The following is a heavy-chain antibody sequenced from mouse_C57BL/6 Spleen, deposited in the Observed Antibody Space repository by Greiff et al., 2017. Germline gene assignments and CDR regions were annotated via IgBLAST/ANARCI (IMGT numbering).Heavy chain of an antibody. CDR2: IDPDTGGT. V-gene: IGHV1-15*01. CDR1: GYTFTDYE. Sequence: QVQLQQPGAELVRPGASVTLSCKASGYTFTDYEMHWVKQTPVHGLEWIGAIDPDTGGTAYNQKFKGKAILTADKSSRTAYMELRSLTSEDSAVYYCTRGKAPYAMDYWGQGTSVTVSS. J-gene: IGHJ4*01. CDR3: TRGKAPYAMDY. D-gene: IGHD3-2*02.